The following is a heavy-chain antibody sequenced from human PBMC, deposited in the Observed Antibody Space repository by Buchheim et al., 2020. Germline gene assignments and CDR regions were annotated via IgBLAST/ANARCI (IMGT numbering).Heavy chain of an antibody. CDR3: AREEMAYDYVWGSYRPGNFDY. D-gene: IGHD3-16*02. Sequence: QVQLVQSGAEVKKPGASVKVSCKASGYTFTGYYMHWVRQAPGQGLEWMGWINPNSGGTNYAQKFQGRVTMTRDTSISTAYMKLSRLRSDDTAVYYCAREEMAYDYVWGSYRPGNFDYWGQGTL. J-gene: IGHJ4*02. V-gene: IGHV1-2*02. CDR1: GYTFTGYY. CDR2: INPNSGGT.